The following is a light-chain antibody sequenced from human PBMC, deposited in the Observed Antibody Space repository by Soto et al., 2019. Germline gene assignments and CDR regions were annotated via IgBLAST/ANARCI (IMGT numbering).Light chain of an antibody. CDR2: SNN. V-gene: IGLV1-44*01. J-gene: IGLJ2*01. CDR1: NSNIESNT. CDR3: AAWDDSLNGHVV. Sequence: QSALTQPPSASGTPGQRVTISCSGSNSNIESNTVNWYQQLPGTAPKLLIYSNNQRPSGVPDRFSGSKSGTSASLAMSGLQSDDEADYYCAAWDDSLNGHVVFGGGTKLTVL.